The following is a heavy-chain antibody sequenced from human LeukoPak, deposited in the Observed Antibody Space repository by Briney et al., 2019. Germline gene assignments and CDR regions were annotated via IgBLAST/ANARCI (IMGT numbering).Heavy chain of an antibody. J-gene: IGHJ3*02. V-gene: IGHV3-23*01. CDR3: ASHPRVLLLWFGDHWGAFDI. Sequence: GGSLRLSCAASGFTFSSYAMSWVRQAPGKGLEWVSAISGSGGSTYYADSVKGRSTISRDNSKNTLYLQMNSLRAEDTAVYYCASHPRVLLLWFGDHWGAFDIWGQGTMVTVSS. D-gene: IGHD3-10*01. CDR2: ISGSGGST. CDR1: GFTFSSYA.